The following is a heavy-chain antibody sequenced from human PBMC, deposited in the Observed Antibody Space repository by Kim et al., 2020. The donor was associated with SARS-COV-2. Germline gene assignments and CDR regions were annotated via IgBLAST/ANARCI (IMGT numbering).Heavy chain of an antibody. Sequence: YNPSLTRRVTISVDTSKNQFSLKLSSVTAADTAVYYCARHRMVRGVIFDYWGQGALVTVSS. J-gene: IGHJ4*02. CDR3: ARHRMVRGVIFDY. D-gene: IGHD3-10*01. V-gene: IGHV4-39*01.